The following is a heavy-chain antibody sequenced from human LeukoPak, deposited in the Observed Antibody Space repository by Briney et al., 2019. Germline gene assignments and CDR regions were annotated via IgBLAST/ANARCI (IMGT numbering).Heavy chain of an antibody. Sequence: EASVKVSCKASGYTFISYAMNWVRQAPGQGLEWMGWISAYNGNTNYAQKLQGRVTMTTDTSTSTAYMELRSLRSDDTAVYYCARALGDSSGYIFDYWGQGTLVTVSS. V-gene: IGHV1-18*01. CDR1: GYTFISYA. CDR2: ISAYNGNT. CDR3: ARALGDSSGYIFDY. J-gene: IGHJ4*02. D-gene: IGHD3-22*01.